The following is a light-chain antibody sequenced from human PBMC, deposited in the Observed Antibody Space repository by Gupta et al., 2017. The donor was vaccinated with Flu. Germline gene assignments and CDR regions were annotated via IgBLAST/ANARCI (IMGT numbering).Light chain of an antibody. Sequence: PGERATLSCRASQSLSNNYVAWYQQKPGQSPRLLIYGASSRATGIADRFGGSGSGTDFTLTISGLEAEDFAVYYCQQYDTSPLTFGGGTKV. CDR1: QSLSNNY. J-gene: IGKJ4*01. V-gene: IGKV3-20*01. CDR3: QQYDTSPLT. CDR2: GAS.